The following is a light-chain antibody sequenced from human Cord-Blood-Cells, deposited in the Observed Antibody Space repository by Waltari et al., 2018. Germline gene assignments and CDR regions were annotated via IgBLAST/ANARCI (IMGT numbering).Light chain of an antibody. CDR1: QSVSSY. J-gene: IGKJ1*01. Sequence: EIVLTQSPATLSLSPGERVTLSCRASQSVSSYLAWYQQKPGQAPRLLIYDVSNRATGIPARFSGSGSGTDFTLTISSLEPEDFAVYYCQQRSNWPPWTFGQGTKVEIK. CDR2: DVS. V-gene: IGKV3-11*01. CDR3: QQRSNWPPWT.